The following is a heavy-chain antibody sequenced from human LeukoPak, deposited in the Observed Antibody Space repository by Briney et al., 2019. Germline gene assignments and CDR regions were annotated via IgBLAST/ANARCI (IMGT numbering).Heavy chain of an antibody. Sequence: SETLSLTCAVYGGSFSGYYWSWIRQPPGKGLEWIGEINHSGSTNYNPSLKSRVTISVDTSKNQFSLKLSSVTAADTAVYYCARQYGDPFDYWGQGTLVTVSS. CDR3: ARQYGDPFDY. J-gene: IGHJ4*02. V-gene: IGHV4-34*01. CDR1: GGSFSGYY. D-gene: IGHD4-17*01. CDR2: INHSGST.